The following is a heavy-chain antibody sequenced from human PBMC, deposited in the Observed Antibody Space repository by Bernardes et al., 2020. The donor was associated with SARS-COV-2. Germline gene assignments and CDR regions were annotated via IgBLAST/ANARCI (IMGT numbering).Heavy chain of an antibody. Sequence: GGSLRLSCSVSGFTFRNYAMHWVRQAPGKGLEYVSAISINGDHTFYVDSVKGRFIISRDDSNDMLYLQMSSLRVEDTAIYFCVKGSVAVAGVDYWAQGTRVTVSS. V-gene: IGHV3-64D*06. CDR2: ISINGDHT. CDR1: GFTFRNYA. D-gene: IGHD6-19*01. CDR3: VKGSVAVAGVDY. J-gene: IGHJ4*02.